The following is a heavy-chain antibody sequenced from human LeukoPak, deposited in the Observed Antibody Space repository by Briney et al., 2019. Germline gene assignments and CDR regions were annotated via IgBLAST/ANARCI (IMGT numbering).Heavy chain of an antibody. CDR3: ARRAYGSGSYYYDY. CDR1: GGSVSPYY. Sequence: PSETLSLTCTVSGGSVSPYYWNWIRQPPGKGLEWIGYFHYSGNTNYNPSLKSRVTLSADTSTNYFSLRLNSVTAADTAVYYCARRAYGSGSYYYDYWGQGILVTVSS. D-gene: IGHD3-10*01. CDR2: FHYSGNT. J-gene: IGHJ4*02. V-gene: IGHV4-59*08.